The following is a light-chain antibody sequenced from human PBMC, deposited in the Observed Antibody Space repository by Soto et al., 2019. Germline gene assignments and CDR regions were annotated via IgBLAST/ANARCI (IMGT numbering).Light chain of an antibody. CDR1: QSVSSH. V-gene: IGKV3-20*01. CDR2: GAS. J-gene: IGKJ4*01. Sequence: IVLTQSPGTLSLSPGERATLSCRASQSVSSHLAWYQQRPGQAPRLLIYGASSRATGIPDRFSGSGSGTDFTLTISRLGPEDFALYYCQQYGNSPPLTFGGGTKVDIK. CDR3: QQYGNSPPLT.